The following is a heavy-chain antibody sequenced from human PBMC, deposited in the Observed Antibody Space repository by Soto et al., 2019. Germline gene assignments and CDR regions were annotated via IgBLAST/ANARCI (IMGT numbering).Heavy chain of an antibody. D-gene: IGHD5-18*01. CDR1: GFTFSSYA. CDR3: ARNVDTAMAPLAYFDY. V-gene: IGHV3-30-3*01. Sequence: GESLKISCAASGFTFSSYAMHWVRQAPGKGLEWVAVISYDGSNKYYADSVKGRFTISRDNSKNTLYLQMNSLRAEDTAVYYCARNVDTAMAPLAYFDYWGQGTLVTVSS. CDR2: ISYDGSNK. J-gene: IGHJ4*02.